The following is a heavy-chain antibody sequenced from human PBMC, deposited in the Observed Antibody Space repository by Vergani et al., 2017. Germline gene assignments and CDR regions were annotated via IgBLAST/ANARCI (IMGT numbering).Heavy chain of an antibody. J-gene: IGHJ3*02. V-gene: IGHV3-23*01. CDR3: AKDLGLWFGELFYAFDI. CDR2: ISGSGGST. D-gene: IGHD3-10*01. Sequence: EVQLLESGGGLVQPGGSLRLSCAASGFTFSSYAMSWVRQAPGKGLEWVSAISGSGGSTYYADSVKGRFTISRDNSKNTLYLQMNSLRAEDTAVYYCAKDLGLWFGELFYAFDIWGQGTMVTVSS. CDR1: GFTFSSYA.